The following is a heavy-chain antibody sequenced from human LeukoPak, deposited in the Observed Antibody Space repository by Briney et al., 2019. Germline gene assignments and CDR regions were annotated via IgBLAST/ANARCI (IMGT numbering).Heavy chain of an antibody. CDR3: ARVDYGGNSGAFDI. CDR2: INPNSGAT. V-gene: IGHV1-2*02. Sequence: ASVKVSCKASGYTFTGYYMHWVRQAPGQGLEWMAWINPNSGATNYAQKFQGRVTMTRDTSISTAYMEMSRLRSDDTAVYYCARVDYGGNSGAFDIWGQGTMVTVSS. D-gene: IGHD4-23*01. J-gene: IGHJ3*02. CDR1: GYTFTGYY.